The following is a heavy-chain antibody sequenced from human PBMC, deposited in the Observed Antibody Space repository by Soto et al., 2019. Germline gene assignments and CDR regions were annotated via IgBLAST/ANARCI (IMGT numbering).Heavy chain of an antibody. CDR2: FDPEDGET. D-gene: IGHD3-9*01. CDR3: ILTGYTTYYFDY. J-gene: IGHJ4*02. V-gene: IGHV1-24*01. CDR1: GYTLTELS. Sequence: ASVKVSCKVSGYTLTELSMHWVRQAPGKGLEWMGGFDPEDGETIYAQKFQGRVTMTEDTSTDTAYMELSSLRSEGTAVYYDILTGYTTYYFDYWGQGILVTVSS.